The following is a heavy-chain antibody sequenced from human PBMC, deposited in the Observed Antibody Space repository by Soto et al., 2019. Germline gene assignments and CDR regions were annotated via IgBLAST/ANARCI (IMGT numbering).Heavy chain of an antibody. D-gene: IGHD3-22*01. CDR1: GGSIGSGDYY. CDR2: IYYSGST. V-gene: IGHV4-30-4*01. J-gene: IGHJ4*02. CDR3: ARGGRGYYYDSSGYYYRGGYFDY. Sequence: SETLSLTCTVSGGSIGSGDYYWSWIRQPPGKGLERIGYIYYSGSTYYNPSLKSRVTISVDTSKNQFSLKLSSVTAADTAVYYCARGGRGYYYDSSGYYYRGGYFDYWGQGTLVTVSS.